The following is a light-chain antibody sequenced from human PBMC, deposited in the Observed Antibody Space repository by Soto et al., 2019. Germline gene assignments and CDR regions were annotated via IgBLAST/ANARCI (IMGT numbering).Light chain of an antibody. J-gene: IGKJ5*01. CDR3: QLYSRSPRQIT. V-gene: IGKV3-20*01. CDR1: QSVSSNS. CDR2: GAS. Sequence: EIVLTQSPGTLSLSPGERATLSCRASQSVSSNSFAWYQQKPGQAPRLLIYGASNRATGIPDRFSGSGSGTDCTLTISRLEPEDFAVYYCQLYSRSPRQITFGQGTRLEIK.